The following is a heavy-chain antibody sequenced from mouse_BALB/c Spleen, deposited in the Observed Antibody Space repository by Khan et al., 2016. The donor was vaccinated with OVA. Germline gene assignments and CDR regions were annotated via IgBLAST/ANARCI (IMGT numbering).Heavy chain of an antibody. CDR3: ARINRSDFDY. D-gene: IGHD1-1*01. Sequence: VQLKESGPELVKPGASVKISCKASGYSFTGYFMNWVMQSHGKSLEWIGRINPHIGETFYNQKFKDKATLTVDESSSTAHMELRRLASEDSAVYYCARINRSDFDYWGQGTTLTVSS. J-gene: IGHJ2*01. CDR2: INPHIGET. CDR1: GYSFTGYF. V-gene: IGHV1-20*02.